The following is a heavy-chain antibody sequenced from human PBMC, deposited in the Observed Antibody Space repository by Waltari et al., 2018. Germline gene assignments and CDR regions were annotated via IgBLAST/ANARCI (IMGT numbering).Heavy chain of an antibody. CDR2: ISGSGGNN. CDR3: AEAHSFGLLDLFDC. J-gene: IGHJ4*02. V-gene: IGHV3-23*01. CDR1: RFTCSSYA. Sequence: EVQLLESGGGLVQPGGSLRLSCAASRFTCSSYALSWVRHAPGKGREWVSAISGSGGNNCAAAPVEGRLSVSGDNSKDTVYLQMNSMRAEDTGGYYCAEAHSFGLLDLFDCWGQGTLVTVSS. D-gene: IGHD3-16*01.